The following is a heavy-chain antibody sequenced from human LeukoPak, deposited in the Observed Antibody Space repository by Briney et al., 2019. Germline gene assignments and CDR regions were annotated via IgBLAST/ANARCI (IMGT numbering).Heavy chain of an antibody. CDR1: GFTLDDYA. J-gene: IGHJ4*02. Sequence: PGGSLRLSCAASGFTLDDYAVHWVRQAPGKGLEGVSGISGDSNSMGYADSVKGRFTISRDNAKSSVYLQMNNLRAEDTALYYCAKGGGWFYYFDYWGQGTLVTVSS. D-gene: IGHD6-19*01. V-gene: IGHV3-9*01. CDR3: AKGGGWFYYFDY. CDR2: ISGDSNSM.